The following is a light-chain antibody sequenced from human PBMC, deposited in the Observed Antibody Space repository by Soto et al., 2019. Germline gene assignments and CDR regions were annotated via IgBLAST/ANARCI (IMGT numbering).Light chain of an antibody. V-gene: IGKV1-12*01. CDR3: QQGYNFPRA. CDR1: QPISSW. J-gene: IGKJ1*01. CDR2: PAS. Sequence: DIQMTHSPSSISASVGDRVTITCRASQPISSWLAWYQQVPGQAPYLLIYPASTLQSGVPSRFSDSGSGTYFTLTINLLQPEDFATYYCQQGYNFPRAFGQGTRVEI.